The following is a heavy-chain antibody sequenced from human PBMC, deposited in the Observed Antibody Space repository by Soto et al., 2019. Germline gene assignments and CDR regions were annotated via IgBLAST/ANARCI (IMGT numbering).Heavy chain of an antibody. CDR1: GFSFSSYA. Sequence: QVQLVESGGGVVQPGRSLRLSCAASGFSFSSYAMHWVRQAPGKGLEWVAGISYDASNKYYADSVKGRFTISRDNSKYTLLLQVNSLRAEDTAVYYCGRSSSNAFDTWGQGTMVSVSS. D-gene: IGHD6-6*01. J-gene: IGHJ3*02. V-gene: IGHV3-30-3*01. CDR3: GRSSSNAFDT. CDR2: ISYDASNK.